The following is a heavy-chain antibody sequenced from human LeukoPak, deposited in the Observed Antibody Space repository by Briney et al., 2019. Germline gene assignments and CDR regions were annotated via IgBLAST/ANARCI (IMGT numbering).Heavy chain of an antibody. CDR2: ISGGGGST. J-gene: IGHJ4*02. D-gene: IGHD3-9*01. Sequence: GGSLRLSCAASGFAFTSYALSWVRQAPGKRLEWVSAISGGGGSTYYADSVKGRFTISRDNFKNTLYLQMNSLRAEDTAVYYCAKNNILTGYDLYYFDYWGQGTLVTVSS. CDR3: AKNNILTGYDLYYFDY. CDR1: GFAFTSYA. V-gene: IGHV3-23*01.